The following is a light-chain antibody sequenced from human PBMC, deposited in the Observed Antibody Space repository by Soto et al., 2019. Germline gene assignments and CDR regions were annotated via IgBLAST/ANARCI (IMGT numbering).Light chain of an antibody. CDR2: AAS. CDR3: QHSYSTPLT. J-gene: IGKJ4*01. V-gene: IGKV1-39*01. Sequence: DIQMTQSPSSLSASVGDTVTITCRASRSISSYLNWYQQKPGKDPNLLIYAASTLQTGVPSRFSRSVSGTDFTLTSSGLPHEDFAIYYCQHSYSTPLTFGGGTNVEIK. CDR1: RSISSY.